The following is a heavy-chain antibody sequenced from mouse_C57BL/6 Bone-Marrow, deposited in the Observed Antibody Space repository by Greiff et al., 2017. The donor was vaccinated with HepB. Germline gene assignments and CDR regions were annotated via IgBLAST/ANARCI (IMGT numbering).Heavy chain of an antibody. J-gene: IGHJ1*03. CDR2: INPNNGGT. V-gene: IGHV1-18*01. Sequence: EVQLQQSGPELVKPGASVKIPCKASGYTFTDYNMDWVKQSHGKSLEWIGDINPNNGGTIYNQKFKGKATLTVDKSSSTAYMELRSLTSEDTAVYYCARRGGYYGSSPHWYFDVWGTGTTVTVSS. CDR3: ARRGGYYGSSPHWYFDV. CDR1: GYTFTDYN. D-gene: IGHD1-1*01.